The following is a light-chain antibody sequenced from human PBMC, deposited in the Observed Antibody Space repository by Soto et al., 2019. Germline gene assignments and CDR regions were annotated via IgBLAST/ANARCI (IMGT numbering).Light chain of an antibody. Sequence: QSVLTQPASVSGSPGQSITISCTGSSSDLGGFNYVSWYQIHPGKAPQLIVYDVTQRPSGVPKRFSGSWSGTTASLTVSGLQAEDEAIYYCSSYTGTTVIFGGGTKLTVL. V-gene: IGLV2-14*03. J-gene: IGLJ2*01. CDR3: SSYTGTTVI. CDR2: DVT. CDR1: SSDLGGFNY.